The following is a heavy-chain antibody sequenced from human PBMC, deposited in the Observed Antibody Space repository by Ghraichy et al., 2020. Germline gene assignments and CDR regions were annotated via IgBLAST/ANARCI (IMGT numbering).Heavy chain of an antibody. CDR2: INHSGST. CDR3: ARGRYYSSIAAPHFESFGY. J-gene: IGHJ4*02. V-gene: IGHV4-34*01. Sequence: SETLSLTCAVYGGSFSGYYWSWIRQPPGKGLEWIGEINHSGSTNYNPSLKSRVTISVDTSKNQFSLKLSSVTAADTAVYYCARGRYYSSIAAPHFESFGYWGQGTLVTVSS. CDR1: GGSFSGYY. D-gene: IGHD6-6*01.